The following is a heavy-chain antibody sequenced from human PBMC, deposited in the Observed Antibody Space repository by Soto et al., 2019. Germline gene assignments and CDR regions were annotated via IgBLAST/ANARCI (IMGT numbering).Heavy chain of an antibody. V-gene: IGHV3-21*01. CDR2: ISSSSSYI. J-gene: IGHJ6*02. CDR3: ARHQGPAAGNYGMDA. CDR1: GFTFSSYS. D-gene: IGHD6-13*01. Sequence: SLRLSCAASGFTFSSYSMNWVRQAPGKGLEWVASISSSSSYIYYADSVKGRFTISRDKAKNSLFLQMSSLRAEDSALYYCARHQGPAAGNYGMDAWGQGTTVTVSS.